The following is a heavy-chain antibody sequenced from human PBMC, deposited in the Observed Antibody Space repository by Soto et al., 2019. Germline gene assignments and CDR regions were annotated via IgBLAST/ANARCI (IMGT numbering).Heavy chain of an antibody. CDR1: GASIGSGDDY. J-gene: IGHJ5*02. V-gene: IGHV4-30-4*08. Sequence: PSETLSLTCSVSGASIGSGDDYWTWIRQSPGKGLEWIGYISDSGSTFYNPSLRSRLTIALDTSKNHFSLKLNSVTAADTAVYYCAKSQPPGFDPWGQGIPVTVSS. CDR3: AKSQPPGFDP. D-gene: IGHD2-2*01. CDR2: ISDSGST.